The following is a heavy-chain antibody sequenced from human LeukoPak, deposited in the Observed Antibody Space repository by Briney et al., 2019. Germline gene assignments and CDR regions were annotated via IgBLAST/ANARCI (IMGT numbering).Heavy chain of an antibody. D-gene: IGHD3-16*01. CDR2: MNPNSGNT. CDR1: VYTFTIYD. CDR3: AMDDYMTLYYYYYMDV. J-gene: IGHJ6*03. V-gene: IGHV1-8*01. Sequence: ASVKVSCKASVYTFTIYDINWVRQATGQGLEWMGWMNPNSGNTSYAQKFQGRVTLTRSTSISTAYMDLSSLRSEDTAVDYCAMDDYMTLYYYYYMDVWGKGPTVIVSS.